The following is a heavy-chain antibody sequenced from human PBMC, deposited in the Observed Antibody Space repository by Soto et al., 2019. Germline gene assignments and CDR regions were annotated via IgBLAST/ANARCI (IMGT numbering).Heavy chain of an antibody. V-gene: IGHV4-59*01. CDR1: GGSISSYY. J-gene: IGHJ4*02. CDR2: IYYSGST. Sequence: SETLSLTCTVSGGSISSYYWSWIRQPPGKGLEWIGYIYYSGSTNYNPSLKSRVTISVDTSKNQFSLKLSSVTAADTAVYYCARGPTTVVTSGPFDYWGQGTLVTSPQ. D-gene: IGHD4-17*01. CDR3: ARGPTTVVTSGPFDY.